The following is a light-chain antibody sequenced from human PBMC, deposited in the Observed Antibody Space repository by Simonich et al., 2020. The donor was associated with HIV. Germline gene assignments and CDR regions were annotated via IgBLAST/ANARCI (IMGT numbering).Light chain of an antibody. J-gene: IGKJ5*01. CDR2: WAS. Sequence: DIVMTQSPDSLAVSLGERATINCKSHQSVLYSSNNKNYLAWYQKKPGQPPKLLIYWASTRESGVPDRFSGSGSGTDFTLTITSMQAEDVAVYYCQQYYSPPITFGQGTRLEI. CDR1: QSVLYSSNNKNY. CDR3: QQYYSPPIT. V-gene: IGKV4-1*01.